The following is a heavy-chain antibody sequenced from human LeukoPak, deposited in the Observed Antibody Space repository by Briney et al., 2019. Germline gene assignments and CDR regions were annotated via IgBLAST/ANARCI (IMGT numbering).Heavy chain of an antibody. CDR2: IYYSGST. J-gene: IGHJ6*02. V-gene: IGHV4-31*03. CDR1: GGSISSGGYY. Sequence: SLTLSLTCTVSGGSISSGGYYWSWIRQHPGKGLEWIGYIYYSGSTYYNPSLKSRVTISVDTSKNQFSLKLSSVTAADTAVYYCARLGGPHYYYYGMDVWGQGTTVTVSS. CDR3: ARLGGPHYYYYGMDV.